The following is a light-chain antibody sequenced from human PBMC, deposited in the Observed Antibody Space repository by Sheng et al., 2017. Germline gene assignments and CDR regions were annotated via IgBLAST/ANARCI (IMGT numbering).Light chain of an antibody. CDR2: GAS. CDR1: QSVNSN. J-gene: IGKJ4*01. V-gene: IGKV3-11*01. Sequence: EIVLTQSPGTLSVSPGERATLSCRASQSVNSNLAWYQQKPGQAPRLLIYGASSRATGIPDRFSGSGSGTDFTLTISSLEPEDFAVYYCQKHLNWRPTFGGGTRVEI. CDR3: QKHLNWRPT.